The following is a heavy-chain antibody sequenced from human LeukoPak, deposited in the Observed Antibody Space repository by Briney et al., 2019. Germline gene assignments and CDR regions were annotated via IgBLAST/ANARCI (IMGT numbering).Heavy chain of an antibody. CDR3: SRCLKAGYSSGWYPGNAEYFQH. Sequence: SETLSLTCALYGGSFSGYYWSWIRQPPGKGLEWIGEINHSGITNYTPSLKSRVTISVDTSKNQFSLKLSSVTAADTAVYYCSRCLKAGYSSGWYPGNAEYFQHWGQGTLVTVSS. D-gene: IGHD6-19*01. J-gene: IGHJ1*01. CDR1: GGSFSGYY. CDR2: INHSGIT. V-gene: IGHV4-34*01.